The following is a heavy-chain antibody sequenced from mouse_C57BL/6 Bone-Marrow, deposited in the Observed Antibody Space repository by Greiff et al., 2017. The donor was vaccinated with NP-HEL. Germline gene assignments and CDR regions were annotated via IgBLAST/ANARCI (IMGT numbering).Heavy chain of an antibody. D-gene: IGHD1-1*01. CDR1: GFSLTSYG. V-gene: IGHV2-5*01. CDR2: IWSGGST. J-gene: IGHJ1*03. CDR3: AKESYYGSSSYWYFDV. Sequence: QVQLKQSGPGLVQPSQSLSITCTVSGFSLTSYGVHWVRQSPGKGLEWLGVIWSGGSTDYNAAFMSRLSITKDNSKSQVFFKMNSLQADDTAIYYCAKESYYGSSSYWYFDVWGTGTTVTVSS.